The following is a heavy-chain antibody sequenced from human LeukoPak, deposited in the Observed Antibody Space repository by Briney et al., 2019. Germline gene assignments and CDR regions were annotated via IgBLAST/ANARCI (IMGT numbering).Heavy chain of an antibody. V-gene: IGHV3-74*01. CDR3: ARVAYGSSWYVDY. CDR2: INSDGRST. CDR1: GFTFSSYW. D-gene: IGHD6-13*01. J-gene: IGHJ4*02. Sequence: PGGSLRLSCAASGFTFSSYWMHWVRQVPGKGLVWVSRINSDGRSTSYADSVKGRFTISRDNAKNTLYLQMSSLTAEDTAVYYCARVAYGSSWYVDYWGQGNLVTVSS.